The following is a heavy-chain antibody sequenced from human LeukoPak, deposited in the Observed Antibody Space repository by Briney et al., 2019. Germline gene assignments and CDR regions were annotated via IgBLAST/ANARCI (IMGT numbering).Heavy chain of an antibody. CDR3: ARDLSLNYDSFDP. Sequence: WASVTVSCKASGGTFSSYAISWVRQAPGQGLEWMGGIIPIFGTANYAQKFQGRVTITADESTSTAYMELSSLRSEDTAVYYCARDLSLNYDSFDPWGQGTLVTVSS. D-gene: IGHD3-3*01. J-gene: IGHJ5*02. V-gene: IGHV1-69*13. CDR1: GGTFSSYA. CDR2: IIPIFGTA.